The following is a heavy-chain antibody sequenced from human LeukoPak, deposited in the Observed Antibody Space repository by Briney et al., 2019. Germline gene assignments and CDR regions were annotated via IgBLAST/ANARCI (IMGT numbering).Heavy chain of an antibody. V-gene: IGHV4-38-2*02. CDR3: ARLRRSRLAEFDY. J-gene: IGHJ4*02. CDR1: GYSISSGYY. CDR2: ISHSGST. D-gene: IGHD3-3*02. Sequence: PSETLSLTCTVSGYSISSGYYWGWIRQPPGKGLKWIGSISHSGSTYYNPSLKSRVTISIDTPKDQLSLKLSSRTAAETAVYYCARLRRSRLAEFDYWGQGTLVTVSS.